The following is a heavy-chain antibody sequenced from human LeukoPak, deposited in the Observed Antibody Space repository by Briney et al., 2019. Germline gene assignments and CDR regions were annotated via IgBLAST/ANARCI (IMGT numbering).Heavy chain of an antibody. CDR3: TRDLRYSTRVGLFDY. J-gene: IGHJ4*02. CDR2: IISRAYGGTT. CDR1: GFTFGDHA. D-gene: IGHD5-12*01. V-gene: IGHV3-49*04. Sequence: GGSLRLSCTASGFTFGDHALSWVRQAPGKGLEWVGFIISRAYGGTTEYAASVKGRFSISRDDPKSIAYLHMHSLKAEDTAVYYCTRDLRYSTRVGLFDYWGQGTLVTVSS.